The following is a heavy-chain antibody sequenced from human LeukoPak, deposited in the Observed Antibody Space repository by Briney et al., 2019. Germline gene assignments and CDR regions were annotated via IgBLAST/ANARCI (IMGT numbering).Heavy chain of an antibody. V-gene: IGHV4-61*02. Sequence: PSQTLSLTCTVSGGSISSGRYYGSWIRQPAGKGLEWIGRIYTSGSTNYNPSLKSRVTISVDTSKNQFSLKLSSVTAADTAVYYCARGDDTGAYDYWGQGTLVTVSS. J-gene: IGHJ4*02. CDR2: IYTSGST. CDR3: ARGDDTGAYDY. D-gene: IGHD1-1*01. CDR1: GGSISSGRYY.